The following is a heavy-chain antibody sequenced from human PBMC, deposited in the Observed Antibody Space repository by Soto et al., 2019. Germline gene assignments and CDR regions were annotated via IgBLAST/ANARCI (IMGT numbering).Heavy chain of an antibody. CDR2: ISYDGSNK. Sequence: PGGSLRLSCAASGFTFSSYGMHWVRQAPGKGLEWVAVISYDGSNKYYADSVKGRFTISRDNSKNTLYLQMNSLRAEDTAVYYCAKDLVLGYCTNGVCPTYYYYGMDVWGQGTTVTVSS. D-gene: IGHD2-8*01. CDR1: GFTFSSYG. CDR3: AKDLVLGYCTNGVCPTYYYYGMDV. V-gene: IGHV3-30*18. J-gene: IGHJ6*02.